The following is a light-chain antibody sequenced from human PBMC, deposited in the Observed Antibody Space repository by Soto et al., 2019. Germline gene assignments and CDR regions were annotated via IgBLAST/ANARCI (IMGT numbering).Light chain of an antibody. V-gene: IGKV3-11*01. CDR3: QQRGNWPSLT. J-gene: IGKJ4*01. Sequence: EIVLTQSPANLSLSPGERATLSCRASQSVSSYLAWYQQKPGQAPRLLIYDASNRATGIPARFSGSGSGTDFTLTISSLEPEDFAVYYCQQRGNWPSLTFGGGTKVEIK. CDR1: QSVSSY. CDR2: DAS.